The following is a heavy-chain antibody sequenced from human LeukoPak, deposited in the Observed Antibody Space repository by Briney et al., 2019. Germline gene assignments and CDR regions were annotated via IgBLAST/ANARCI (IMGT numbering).Heavy chain of an antibody. V-gene: IGHV3-66*02. CDR3: ARASQTGTYDY. D-gene: IGHD1-7*01. CDR1: GFTVSSNY. Sequence: HPGGSLRLSCAAFGFTVSSNYMSWVRQAPGKGLEWVSVIYSGGSTYYADSVKGRFTISRDNSKNTLYLQMNSLRAEDTAVYYCARASQTGTYDYWGQGTLVTVSS. J-gene: IGHJ4*02. CDR2: IYSGGST.